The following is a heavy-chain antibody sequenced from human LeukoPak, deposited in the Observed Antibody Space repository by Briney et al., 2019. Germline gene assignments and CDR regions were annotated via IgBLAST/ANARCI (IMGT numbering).Heavy chain of an antibody. V-gene: IGHV3-33*01. Sequence: GGSLRLSWAAAGFTFSSYGMHWVRQAPGKGMEWVAVIWYDGSNKYYADSVKGRFTISRDNSKNTLYLQMNSLRAEDTAVYYCARDRGEEFDPWGQGTLVTVSS. CDR1: GFTFSSYG. CDR3: ARDRGEEFDP. CDR2: IWYDGSNK. D-gene: IGHD3-10*01. J-gene: IGHJ5*02.